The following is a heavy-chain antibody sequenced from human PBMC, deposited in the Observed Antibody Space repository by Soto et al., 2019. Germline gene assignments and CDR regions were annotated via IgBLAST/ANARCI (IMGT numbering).Heavy chain of an antibody. CDR3: AREAAETVGDGYWGDP. D-gene: IGHD6-25*01. J-gene: IGHJ5*02. CDR2: VYTNGNA. Sequence: QVQLQESGPRLVKPSETLSLTCTVSGGSFKNYYWSWIRQPAGKGLEWIGRVYTNGNADYNPSLKSRVTVSVDTSKGQFSLRLNSVSAADTAVYYCAREAAETVGDGYWGDPWGQGILATVSS. V-gene: IGHV4-4*07. CDR1: GGSFKNYY.